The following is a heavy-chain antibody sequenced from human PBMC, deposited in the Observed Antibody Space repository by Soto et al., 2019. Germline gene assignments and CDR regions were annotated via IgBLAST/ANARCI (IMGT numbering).Heavy chain of an antibody. Sequence: PSETLSLTYTVSGGSISSYYWSWIRQPTGKGLELIGRIYGSGSASYNPSLKSRVTMSLDTSKNQFSLKLSSVTAADTALYYCARDYFGSASSDWGQGTTVTVS. CDR2: IYGSGSA. CDR3: ARDYFGSASSD. J-gene: IGHJ6*02. V-gene: IGHV4-4*07. D-gene: IGHD3-10*01. CDR1: GGSISSYY.